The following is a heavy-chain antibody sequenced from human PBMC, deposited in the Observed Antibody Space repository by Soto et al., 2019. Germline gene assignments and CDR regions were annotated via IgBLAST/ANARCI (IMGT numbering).Heavy chain of an antibody. CDR1: GGPINSSY. D-gene: IGHD2-2*01. CDR3: ARGIGYCSSINCYSSRRLRFDS. CDR2: IHYSGST. V-gene: IGHV4-59*12. J-gene: IGHJ4*02. Sequence: SETLSLTCTVSGGPINSSYWSWIRQPPGKGLEYIGYIHYSGSTNYNPSLKTRVTISVHTPKNQFSLKMSSVTAADTAVYYCARGIGYCSSINCYSSRRLRFDSWGQGTLVTVSS.